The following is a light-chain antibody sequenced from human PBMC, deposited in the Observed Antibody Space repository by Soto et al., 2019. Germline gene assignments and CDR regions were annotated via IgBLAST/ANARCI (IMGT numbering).Light chain of an antibody. CDR3: QQYNTYWS. J-gene: IGKJ1*01. CDR1: ESISNW. Sequence: DIHMTQSPSTLSASVGDRVTITCRASESISNWLAWYQQKPGKAPKVLIYEASILESGVPSRFSGSGSGTEFTLTITSLQPDDFAIYYCQQYNTYWSFGQGTKVEIK. V-gene: IGKV1-5*03. CDR2: EAS.